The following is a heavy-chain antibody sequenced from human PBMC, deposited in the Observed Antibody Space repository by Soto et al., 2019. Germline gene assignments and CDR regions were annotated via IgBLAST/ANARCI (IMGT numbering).Heavy chain of an antibody. CDR3: GGGPRNSGALDI. Sequence: QVQLVQSGAEVKKPGASVKVSCKASGYTFTTYDFNWVRQATGQGLEWMGWMNPISGNTGYAQRFQGSVTITRSTSTSTAYMELTCLRSEDTAVYYCGGGPRNSGALDIWGQGTMVIVSS. V-gene: IGHV1-8*01. D-gene: IGHD1-26*01. CDR1: GYTFTTYD. CDR2: MNPISGNT. J-gene: IGHJ3*02.